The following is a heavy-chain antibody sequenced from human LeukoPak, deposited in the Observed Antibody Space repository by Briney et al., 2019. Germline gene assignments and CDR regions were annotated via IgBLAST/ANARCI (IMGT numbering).Heavy chain of an antibody. Sequence: GGSLRLSCAASGFTFSTCMNWLRQAPGKGLEWISYIDTSSATIYYADSVKGRFTISRDNAKNSLYLQMNSLRAEDTAVYYCARDRGDFDFDYWGQGTLVTVSS. CDR2: IDTSSATI. CDR3: ARDRGDFDFDY. CDR1: GFTFSTC. D-gene: IGHD2-21*02. J-gene: IGHJ4*02. V-gene: IGHV3-48*04.